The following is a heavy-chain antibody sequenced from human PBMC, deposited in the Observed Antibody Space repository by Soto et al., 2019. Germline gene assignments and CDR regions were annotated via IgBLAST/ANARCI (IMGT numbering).Heavy chain of an antibody. D-gene: IGHD6-13*01. CDR2: IYYSGST. CDR1: GGSISGYY. J-gene: IGHJ4*02. V-gene: IGHV4-59*01. CDR3: ARAAAASYTALDY. Sequence: SETLSLTCTVSGGSISGYYWTWIRQPPGQGLEWIGYIYYSGSTNYNPSLKSRVTISVDTSKNQFSLMLSSVTAADTAVYYCARAAAASYTALDYWGQVTLVTVSS.